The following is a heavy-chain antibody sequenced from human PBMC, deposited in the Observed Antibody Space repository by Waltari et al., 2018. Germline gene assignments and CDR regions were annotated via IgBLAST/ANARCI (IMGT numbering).Heavy chain of an antibody. J-gene: IGHJ1*01. D-gene: IGHD2-15*01. CDR3: ARDRGRGLYLDT. Sequence: QLQLQESGPGLVKPSGNLSLNCTVSGDSVSSASWWSWVRQSPQKGLEWIGQVVPSGRTNYGPSFASRVTMSVDTSNNLFSLTMTSATAADTAIYFCARDRGRGLYLDTWGPGTLVTVSP. CDR2: VVPSGRT. V-gene: IGHV4-4*02. CDR1: GDSVSSASW.